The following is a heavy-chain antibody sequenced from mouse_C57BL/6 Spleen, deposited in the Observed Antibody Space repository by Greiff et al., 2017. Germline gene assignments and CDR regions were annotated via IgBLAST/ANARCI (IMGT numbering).Heavy chain of an antibody. CDR2: ISDGGSYT. D-gene: IGHD1-1*02. Sequence: EVQGVESGGGLVKPGGSLTLSCAASGFTFSSYAMSWVRQTPEKRLEWVATISDGGSYTYYPDNVKGRFTISRDNAKNNLYLQMSHLKSEDTAMYYCARGVDPWFAYWGQGTLVTVSA. J-gene: IGHJ3*01. V-gene: IGHV5-4*01. CDR1: GFTFSSYA. CDR3: ARGVDPWFAY.